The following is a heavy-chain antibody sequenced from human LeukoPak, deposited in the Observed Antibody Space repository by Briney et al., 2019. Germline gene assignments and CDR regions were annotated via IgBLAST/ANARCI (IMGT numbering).Heavy chain of an antibody. V-gene: IGHV1-8*01. D-gene: IGHD3-9*01. CDR1: GYTFTSYD. CDR2: MNPNSGNT. J-gene: IGHJ4*02. CDR3: ARGRRLRYFDWLLYEGDYFDY. Sequence: ASVKVSCKASGYTFTSYDINWVRQATGQGLEWMGWMNPNSGNTGYAQKFQGRVTMTRNTSISTAYMELSSLRSEDTAVYYCARGRRLRYFDWLLYEGDYFDYWGQGTLVTVSS.